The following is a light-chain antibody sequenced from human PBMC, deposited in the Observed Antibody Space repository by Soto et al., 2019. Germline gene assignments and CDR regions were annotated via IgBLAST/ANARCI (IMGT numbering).Light chain of an antibody. CDR2: DAS. J-gene: IGKJ1*01. Sequence: DIQMTQSPSTLSASIGDRVTITCRASQSISKWLAWHQQKPGKAPKLLIYDASSLQSGVPPRFSGSGSGTEFTLTIRSLQPDDIATYYCQQYISYSAWTFGEGTKVEIK. CDR3: QQYISYSAWT. V-gene: IGKV1-5*01. CDR1: QSISKW.